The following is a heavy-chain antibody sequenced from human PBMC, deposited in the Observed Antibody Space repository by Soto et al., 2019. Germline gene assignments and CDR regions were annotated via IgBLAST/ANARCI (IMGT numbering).Heavy chain of an antibody. Sequence: QVQLVQSGADVKTPGASVRVSCKASGYTFTGYYVHWVREAPGQGLEWMGWINPETGATSCAQKFQGRVTLSRDTSINTAYLELSSLRFDDAAVYFCARERYQVISDGMDVWGQGTTVTVSS. V-gene: IGHV1-2*02. J-gene: IGHJ6*02. D-gene: IGHD2-2*01. CDR2: INPETGAT. CDR3: ARERYQVISDGMDV. CDR1: GYTFTGYY.